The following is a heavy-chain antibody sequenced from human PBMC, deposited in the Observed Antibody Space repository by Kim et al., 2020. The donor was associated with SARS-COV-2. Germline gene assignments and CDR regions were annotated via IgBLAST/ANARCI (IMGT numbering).Heavy chain of an antibody. Sequence: SETLSLTCTVSGGSISSYYWSWIRQPAGKGLEWIGRIYTSGSTNYNPSLKSRVTMSVDTSKNQFSLKLSSVTAADTAVYYCARVSRDYGGNPRGNYYYYYGMDVWGQGTTVTVSS. CDR2: IYTSGST. D-gene: IGHD4-17*01. CDR3: ARVSRDYGGNPRGNYYYYYGMDV. V-gene: IGHV4-4*07. CDR1: GGSISSYY. J-gene: IGHJ6*02.